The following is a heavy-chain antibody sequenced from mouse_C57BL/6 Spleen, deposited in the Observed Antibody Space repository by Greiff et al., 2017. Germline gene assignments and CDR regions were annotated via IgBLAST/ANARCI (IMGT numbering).Heavy chain of an antibody. D-gene: IGHD6-1*01. CDR2: IYPGGGYT. J-gene: IGHJ2*01. V-gene: IGHV1-63*01. CDR3: ARSDLYYFDY. CDR1: GYTFTNYW. Sequence: VMLVESGAELVRPGTSVKMSCKASGYTFTNYWIGWAKQRPGHGLEWIGDIYPGGGYTNYNEKFKGKATLTADKSSSTAYMQFSNLTSEDSAIYYCARSDLYYFDYWGQGTTLTVSS.